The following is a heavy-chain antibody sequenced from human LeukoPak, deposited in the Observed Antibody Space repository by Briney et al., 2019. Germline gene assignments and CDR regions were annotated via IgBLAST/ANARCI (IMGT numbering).Heavy chain of an antibody. V-gene: IGHV1-69*01. Sequence: SVKVSCKASGGTFSSYAISWVRQAPGQGLEWMGGIIPIFGTANYAQKFQGRVTITADESTSTAYMELSSLRSEDTAVYYCARHSRSGYSGYENAFDIWGQGTMVTVSS. CDR3: ARHSRSGYSGYENAFDI. CDR1: GGTFSSYA. D-gene: IGHD5-12*01. CDR2: IIPIFGTA. J-gene: IGHJ3*02.